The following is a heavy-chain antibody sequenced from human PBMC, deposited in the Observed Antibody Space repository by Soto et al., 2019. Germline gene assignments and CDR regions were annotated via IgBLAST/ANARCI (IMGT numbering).Heavy chain of an antibody. CDR1: GFTFSSYA. D-gene: IGHD3-9*01. CDR3: ARAHKNVLRYFDWLTYYFDY. J-gene: IGHJ4*02. CDR2: ISYDGSNK. V-gene: IGHV3-30-3*01. Sequence: GGSLRLSCAASGFTFSSYAMHWVRQAPGKGLEWVAVISYDGSNKYYADSVKGRFTISRDNSKNTLYLQMNSLRAEDTAVYYCARAHKNVLRYFDWLTYYFDYWGRGTLVTVSS.